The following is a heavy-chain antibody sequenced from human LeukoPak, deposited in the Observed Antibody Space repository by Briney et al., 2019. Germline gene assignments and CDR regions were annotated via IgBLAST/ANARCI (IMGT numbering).Heavy chain of an antibody. CDR1: GFTFSSYW. CDR2: ISTDGTTT. V-gene: IGHV3-74*01. J-gene: IGHJ4*02. D-gene: IGHD3-10*01. CDR3: ASYRNSNYGYSDY. Sequence: GGSLRLSCAASGFTFSSYWMQWVRQAPGKGLVWVSRISTDGTTTNYAGSVKGRFTISRDNAKSTLYLQMNSLRAEDTAVYYCASYRNSNYGYSDYWGQGTLVTVSS.